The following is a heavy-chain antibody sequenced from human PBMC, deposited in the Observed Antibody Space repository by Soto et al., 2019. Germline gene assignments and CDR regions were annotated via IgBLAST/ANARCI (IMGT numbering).Heavy chain of an antibody. CDR1: GYTFTSYY. CDR2: INPSGGST. J-gene: IGHJ4*02. D-gene: IGHD4-17*01. Sequence: GASVKVSCKASGYTFTSYYMHWVRQAPGQGLEWMGIINPSGGSTSYAQKFQGRVTMTRDTSTSTVYMELSSLRSEDTAVYYCARVERLLYGDSEYYFDYWGQGTLVTVSS. CDR3: ARVERLLYGDSEYYFDY. V-gene: IGHV1-46*03.